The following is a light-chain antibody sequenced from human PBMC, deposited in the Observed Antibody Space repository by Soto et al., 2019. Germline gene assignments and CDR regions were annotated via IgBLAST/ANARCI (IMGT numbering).Light chain of an antibody. V-gene: IGKV3-15*01. J-gene: IGKJ5*01. CDR2: GAS. Sequence: EIVMTQSPVTLSVSPGDGATLSCRASQSVSSYLAWYQHKRGQAPRLLIYGASTRATGIPVRFSGSGSGTEFTLNISSLLSEDFAVYFCQQYSNWPLITFGQGTRLEIK. CDR1: QSVSSY. CDR3: QQYSNWPLIT.